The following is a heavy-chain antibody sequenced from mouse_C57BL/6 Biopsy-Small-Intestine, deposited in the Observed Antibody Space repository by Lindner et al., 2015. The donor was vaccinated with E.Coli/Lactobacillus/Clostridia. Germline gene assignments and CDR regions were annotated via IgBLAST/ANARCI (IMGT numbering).Heavy chain of an antibody. J-gene: IGHJ3*01. CDR3: ARPPAWFAY. V-gene: IGHV5-17*01. CDR1: GFTFSDYG. CDR2: ISSGSSTI. Sequence: VQLQESGGGLVKPGGSLKLSCAASGFTFSDYGMHWVRQAPEKGLEWVAYISSGSSTIYYADTVKGRFTISRDNAKNTLFLQMTSLRSEDTAMYYCARPPAWFAYWGQGTLVTVSA.